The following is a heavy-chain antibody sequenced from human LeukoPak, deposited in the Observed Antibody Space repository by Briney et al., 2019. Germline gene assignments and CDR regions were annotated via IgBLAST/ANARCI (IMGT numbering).Heavy chain of an antibody. V-gene: IGHV3-23*01. D-gene: IGHD2-2*01. CDR3: AKRNHCSSTSCYVGGYFDY. J-gene: IGHJ4*02. Sequence: PGGSLRLSCAASGFTFSSYAMSWVRQAPGKGLEWVSAISGSGGSTYYADSVKGRFTISRDNSKNTLYLQMNSLRAEDTAVYYCAKRNHCSSTSCYVGGYFDYWGQGTLVTVSS. CDR2: ISGSGGST. CDR1: GFTFSSYA.